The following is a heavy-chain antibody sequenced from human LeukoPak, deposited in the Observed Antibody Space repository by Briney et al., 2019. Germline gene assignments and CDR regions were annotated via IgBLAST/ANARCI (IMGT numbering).Heavy chain of an antibody. CDR3: ATAFTGVVPKRPYFDY. CDR1: GYTFSRYD. D-gene: IGHD2-15*01. CDR2: MNANSGNT. Sequence: ASVKVSCKASGYTFSRYDINWVRQSTGQGLECVGWMNANSGNTGYAQKFQGRVTMTRNTSRSTAYMELSSLRSEDTAVYYCATAFTGVVPKRPYFDYWGQGTVVTVSS. V-gene: IGHV1-8*01. J-gene: IGHJ4*02.